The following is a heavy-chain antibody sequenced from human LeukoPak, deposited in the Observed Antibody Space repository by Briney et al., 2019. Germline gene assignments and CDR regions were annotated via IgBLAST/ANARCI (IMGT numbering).Heavy chain of an antibody. Sequence: ASVKVSCKASVYTFTGYYMHWVRQAPGQGLEWMGWINPNSGGTNYAKKFQGRVTMTRDTSISTAYMELSRLRSDDTAVYYCARGAEIVVVAATVIYNWFDPWGQGTLVTVAS. J-gene: IGHJ5*02. CDR3: ARGAEIVVVAATVIYNWFDP. V-gene: IGHV1-2*02. CDR1: VYTFTGYY. D-gene: IGHD2-15*01. CDR2: INPNSGGT.